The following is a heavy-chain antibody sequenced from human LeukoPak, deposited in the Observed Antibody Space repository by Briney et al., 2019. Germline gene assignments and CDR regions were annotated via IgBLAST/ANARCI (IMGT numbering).Heavy chain of an antibody. V-gene: IGHV3-48*04. D-gene: IGHD6-25*01. J-gene: IGHJ4*02. CDR3: ARGAATFYDY. CDR2: ISSSSSTI. Sequence: GGSLRLSCAASGITVSTNYMSWVRQAPGKGLEWVSYISSSSSTIYYADSVKGRFTISRDNAKNSLYLQMNSLRAEDTAVYYCARGAATFYDYWGQGTLVTVSS. CDR1: GITVSTNY.